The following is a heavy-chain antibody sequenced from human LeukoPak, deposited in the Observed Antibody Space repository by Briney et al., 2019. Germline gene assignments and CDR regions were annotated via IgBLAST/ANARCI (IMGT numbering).Heavy chain of an antibody. CDR3: SKYDVYYYGMDV. V-gene: IGHV4-4*07. Sequence: SETLSLTCTVSGGSINSYDWSWIRQPAGKGLEWIGRIYASGSTTYNPSLKSRVTMSVDTSKNQFSLKLSSVTAADTAVYYCSKYDVYYYGMDVWGQGTTVNVSS. D-gene: IGHD1-1*01. J-gene: IGHJ6*02. CDR2: IYASGST. CDR1: GGSINSYD.